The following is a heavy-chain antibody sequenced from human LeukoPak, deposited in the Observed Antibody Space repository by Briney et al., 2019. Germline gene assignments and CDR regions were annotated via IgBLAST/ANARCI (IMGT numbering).Heavy chain of an antibody. D-gene: IGHD3-22*01. CDR3: ARGGSSGSYFDY. V-gene: IGHV1-18*01. Sequence: ASVKVSCKASGYAFTSYGISWVRQAPGQGLEWMGWISAYNGNTNYAQKFQGRVTITADESTSTAYMELSSLRSEDTAVYYCARGGSSGSYFDYWGPGTLVTVSS. J-gene: IGHJ4*02. CDR2: ISAYNGNT. CDR1: GYAFTSYG.